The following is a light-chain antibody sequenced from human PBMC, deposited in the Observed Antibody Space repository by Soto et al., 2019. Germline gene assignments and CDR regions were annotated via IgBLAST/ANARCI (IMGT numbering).Light chain of an antibody. J-gene: IGKJ1*01. CDR2: DAS. V-gene: IGKV1-5*01. CDR3: EQYNGYSLT. Sequence: DIQMTQSPSTLSTSVGDRVTITCRASQSISDSLAWYQQKPGKAPFLLISDASNLERGVPSRFSGSGSGTEFTLTISRMQPDDFANYYCEQYNGYSLTFGHGTQVEIK. CDR1: QSISDS.